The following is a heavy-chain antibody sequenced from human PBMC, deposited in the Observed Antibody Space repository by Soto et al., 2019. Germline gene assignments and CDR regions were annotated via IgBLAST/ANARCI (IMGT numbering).Heavy chain of an antibody. Sequence: QVQLVQSGAEVKKPGASVKVSCKASGYTFTHYGIPWVRQAPGQGLEWMGWINSFSGDTNYPQKLQGRLTMTTDTSTNTVDMELRNLRSDDTAVYYCARDLHSGGKYWYFDIWGRGTLVTVSS. J-gene: IGHJ2*01. CDR3: ARDLHSGGKYWYFDI. CDR2: INSFSGDT. D-gene: IGHD2-15*01. V-gene: IGHV1-18*01. CDR1: GYTFTHYG.